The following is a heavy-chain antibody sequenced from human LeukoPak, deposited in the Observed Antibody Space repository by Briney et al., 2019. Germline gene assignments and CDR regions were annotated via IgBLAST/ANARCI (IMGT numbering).Heavy chain of an antibody. CDR1: GGSFSGYY. D-gene: IGHD5-12*01. Sequence: SETLSLTCAVYGGSFSGYYWTWIRQPPGKGLEWIGEINHGESTNYNPSLKSRVIISVDKSKNQFSLKLSSVTAADTAVYYCVRGGLGIVTSHHYYDFMDVWGKGTTVTVFS. J-gene: IGHJ6*03. CDR2: INHGEST. V-gene: IGHV4-34*01. CDR3: VRGGLGIVTSHHYYDFMDV.